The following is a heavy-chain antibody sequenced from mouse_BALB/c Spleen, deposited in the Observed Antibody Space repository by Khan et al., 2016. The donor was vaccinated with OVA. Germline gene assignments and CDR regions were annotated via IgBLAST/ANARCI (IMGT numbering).Heavy chain of an antibody. D-gene: IGHD2-1*01. J-gene: IGHJ1*01. CDR3: ARGCYGNWYFDV. CDR1: GYSFTSYW. Sequence: VQLQQSGAELARPGASVKLSCKASGYSFTSYWMQWVKQRPGQGLEWIGAIYPGDGDTRYTQKFKGKATLTADNSSSTAYMQLSSLASEDSASDYCARGCYGNWYFDVWGAGTTVTVSS. CDR2: IYPGDGDT. V-gene: IGHV1-87*01.